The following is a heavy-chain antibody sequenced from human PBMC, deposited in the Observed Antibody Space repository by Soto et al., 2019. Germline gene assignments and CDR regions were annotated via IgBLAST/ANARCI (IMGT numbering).Heavy chain of an antibody. CDR1: GDSVSSIIAS. D-gene: IGHD2-21*01. Sequence: SQTLSLTCAISGDSVSSIIASWHWIRQSPSRGLEWLGRTYYRSKWYNDYAVSVKSRITIHPDTSKNQFSLHLNSVTPEDTALYYCARDGGDGYNDLDSWGQGTLVTVSS. CDR3: ARDGGDGYNDLDS. CDR2: TYYRSKWYN. J-gene: IGHJ4*02. V-gene: IGHV6-1*01.